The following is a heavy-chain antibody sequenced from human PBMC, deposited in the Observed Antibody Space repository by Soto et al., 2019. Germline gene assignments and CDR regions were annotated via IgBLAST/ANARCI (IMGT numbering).Heavy chain of an antibody. Sequence: GGSLRLSCAASGFTFSGSAMHWVRQASGKGLEWVGRIRSKANSYATAYAASVKGRFTISRDDSKNTAYLQMNSLKTEDTAVYYCARTSVAGTMGPSFDYWGQGTLVTVSS. J-gene: IGHJ4*02. CDR2: IRSKANSYAT. CDR1: GFTFSGSA. CDR3: ARTSVAGTMGPSFDY. D-gene: IGHD6-19*01. V-gene: IGHV3-73*01.